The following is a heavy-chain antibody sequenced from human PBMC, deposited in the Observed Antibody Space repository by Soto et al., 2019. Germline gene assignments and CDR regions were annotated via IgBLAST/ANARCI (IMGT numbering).Heavy chain of an antibody. D-gene: IGHD2-8*01. CDR3: ARGDSTDCSNGVCSFFYNHDMDV. CDR1: GYSFTDYH. Sequence: ASVKVSFKASGYSFTDYHIHWVRQAPGQGLEWLGRINPKSGGTSTAQKFQGWVTMTTDTSISTASMELTRLTSDDTAIYYCARGDSTDCSNGVCSFFYNHDMDVWGQGTTVNVSS. CDR2: INPKSGGT. J-gene: IGHJ6*02. V-gene: IGHV1-2*04.